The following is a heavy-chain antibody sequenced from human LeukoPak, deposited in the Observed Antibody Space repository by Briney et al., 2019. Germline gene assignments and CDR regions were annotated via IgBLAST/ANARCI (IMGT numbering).Heavy chain of an antibody. V-gene: IGHV4-30-2*01. CDR2: INHSGST. CDR3: ARVKFGEFDY. CDR1: GGSISSGGYY. Sequence: SQTLSLTCTVSGGSISSGGYYWSWIRQPPGKGLEWIGEINHSGSTNYNPSLKSRVTISVDTSKNQFSLKLSSVTAADTAVYYCARVKFGEFDYWGQGTLVTVSS. J-gene: IGHJ4*02. D-gene: IGHD3-10*01.